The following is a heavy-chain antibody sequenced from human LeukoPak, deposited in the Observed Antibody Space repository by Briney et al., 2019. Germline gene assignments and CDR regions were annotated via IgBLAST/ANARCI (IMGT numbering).Heavy chain of an antibody. Sequence: SETLSLTCTVSGGSISSYYWSWIRQPPGKGLEWIGYIYYSGSTNYNPSLKSRVTISVVTSKNQFSLKLSSVTAADTAVYYCARDAPIVVVTAIGRGSFWFDPWGQGTLVTVSS. CDR1: GGSISSYY. CDR3: ARDAPIVVVTAIGRGSFWFDP. CDR2: IYYSGST. V-gene: IGHV4-59*12. D-gene: IGHD2-21*02. J-gene: IGHJ5*02.